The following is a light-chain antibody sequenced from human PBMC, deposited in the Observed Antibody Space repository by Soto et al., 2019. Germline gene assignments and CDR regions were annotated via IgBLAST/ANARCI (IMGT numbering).Light chain of an antibody. CDR2: DVT. J-gene: IGLJ1*01. Sequence: ALTQPASVNGSPGQSMTISCTGTSSDVGGYNYVSWYQQHPGKAPKLMIYDVTNRPSGIPNRFSGSKSGNTASLTISGLQAEDEADYYCSSYTSTSTYVFGTGTKVTVL. CDR1: SSDVGGYNY. CDR3: SSYTSTSTYV. V-gene: IGLV2-14*01.